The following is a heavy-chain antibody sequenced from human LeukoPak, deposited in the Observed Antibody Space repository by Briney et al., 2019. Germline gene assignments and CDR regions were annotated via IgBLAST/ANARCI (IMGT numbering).Heavy chain of an antibody. V-gene: IGHV3-21*01. D-gene: IGHD3-10*01. J-gene: IGHJ5*02. CDR1: GFTFSSYS. CDR2: ISSSSSYI. CDR3: ARAITMVRGVIRNNWLDP. Sequence: GGSLRLSCAASGFTFSSYSMNWVRQAPGKGLEWVSSISSSSSYIYYADSVKGRFTISRDNAKNSLYLQMNSLRAEDTAVYYCARAITMVRGVIRNNWLDPWGQGTLVTVSS.